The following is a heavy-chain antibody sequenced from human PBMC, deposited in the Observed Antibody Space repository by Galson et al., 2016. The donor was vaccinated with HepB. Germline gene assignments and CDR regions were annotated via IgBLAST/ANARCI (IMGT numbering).Heavy chain of an antibody. Sequence: SLRLSCAASGFSLRSYGMHWVRQAPGKGLESVAVMWFDGSNDHYAASVKGRFTISRDISKSTVYLQMDRLRVEDTAVYYCARAGMGTHRRYYGMDVWGQGTTVTVPS. CDR2: MWFDGSND. J-gene: IGHJ6*02. CDR3: ARAGMGTHRRYYGMDV. D-gene: IGHD3-16*01. CDR1: GFSLRSYG. V-gene: IGHV3-33*01.